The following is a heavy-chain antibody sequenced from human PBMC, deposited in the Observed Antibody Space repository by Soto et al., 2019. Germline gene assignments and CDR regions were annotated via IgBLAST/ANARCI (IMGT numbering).Heavy chain of an antibody. CDR3: ARFRYCSGGSCYSEDAFDI. CDR2: IYYSGST. CDR1: GGSISSGGYY. Sequence: QVQLQESGPGLVKPSQTLSLTCTVSGGSISSGGYYWSWIRQHPGKGLEWIGYIYYSGSTYYNPSRKSRVTISVDTSKNQFSLKLSSVTAADTAVYYCARFRYCSGGSCYSEDAFDIWGQGTMVTVSS. J-gene: IGHJ3*02. D-gene: IGHD2-15*01. V-gene: IGHV4-31*03.